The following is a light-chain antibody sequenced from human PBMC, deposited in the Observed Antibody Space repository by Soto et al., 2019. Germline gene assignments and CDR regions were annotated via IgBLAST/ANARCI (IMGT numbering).Light chain of an antibody. CDR1: QSVSDSY. Sequence: EIVLTQSPGTLSLSPGERATLSCRASQSVSDSYLAWYQQKPGQAPRLLIYASSRATGIPDRFSGSGSGTDFPLTNSRLEPEDFAVYYCQHYGTSALFGPGTTVAIK. V-gene: IGKV3-20*01. CDR3: QHYGTSAL. CDR2: AS. J-gene: IGKJ3*01.